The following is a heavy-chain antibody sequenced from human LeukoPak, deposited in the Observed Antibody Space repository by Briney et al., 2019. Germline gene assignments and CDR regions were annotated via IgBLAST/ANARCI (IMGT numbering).Heavy chain of an antibody. CDR1: GFTFSSYG. D-gene: IGHD3-10*01. CDR3: AKDIRYYGSGSYTGLDY. Sequence: GKSLRLSCAASGFTFSSYGMHWVRQAPGKGLEWVAVISYDGSNKYYADSVKGRFTISRDNSKNTLYLQMNSLRAEDTAVYYCAKDIRYYGSGSYTGLDYWGQGTLVTVSS. V-gene: IGHV3-30*18. J-gene: IGHJ4*02. CDR2: ISYDGSNK.